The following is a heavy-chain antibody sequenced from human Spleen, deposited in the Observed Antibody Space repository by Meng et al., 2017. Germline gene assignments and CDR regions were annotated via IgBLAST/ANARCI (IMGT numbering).Heavy chain of an antibody. Sequence: QVQLQQWGAGLLKPSETLSLTCAVYGGSFSGYYWSWSRQPPGKGLEWIGEINHSGSTNYNPSLKSRVTISVDTSKNQFSLKLSSVTAADTAVYYCARGDGDDYWGQGTLVTVSS. CDR2: INHSGST. J-gene: IGHJ4*02. V-gene: IGHV4-34*01. CDR3: ARGDGDDY. CDR1: GGSFSGYY.